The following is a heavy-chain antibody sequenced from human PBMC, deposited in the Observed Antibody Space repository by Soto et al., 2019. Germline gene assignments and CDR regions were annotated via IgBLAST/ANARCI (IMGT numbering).Heavy chain of an antibody. D-gene: IGHD4-17*01. CDR2: IYWDDDK. J-gene: IGHJ2*01. CDR3: AHIHYGYYYWYFDL. Sequence: QITLKESGPTLVKPTQTLTLTCTFSGFSLSTSGVGVGWIRQPPGKALEWLALIYWDDDKRYSPSLKSRLTITKDTSKNQVVLTMTNMDPVDTATYYCAHIHYGYYYWYFDLWGRGTLVTVSS. CDR1: GFSLSTSGVG. V-gene: IGHV2-5*02.